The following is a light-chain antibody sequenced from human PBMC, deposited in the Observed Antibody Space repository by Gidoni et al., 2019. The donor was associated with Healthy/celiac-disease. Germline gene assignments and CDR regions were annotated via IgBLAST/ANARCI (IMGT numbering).Light chain of an antibody. CDR3: QSYDSSNHRGV. CDR1: SGSIASNY. V-gene: IGLV6-57*01. J-gene: IGLJ2*01. Sequence: NFMLTQPHPVSESPGKTVTISCTCSSGSIASNYVQWYQQRPGSSPTTVIYEDNQRPSGVPDRFSGSIDSSSNSASLTISGLKTEDEADYYCQSYDSSNHRGVFGGGTKLTVL. CDR2: EDN.